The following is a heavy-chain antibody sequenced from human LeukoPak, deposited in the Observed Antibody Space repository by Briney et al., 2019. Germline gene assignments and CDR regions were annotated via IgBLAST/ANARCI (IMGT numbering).Heavy chain of an antibody. V-gene: IGHV3-23*01. CDR1: GFTFSSYA. J-gene: IGHJ4*02. CDR2: ISRSGDST. CDR3: AKDPPYYYDSSGYPVFDC. Sequence: GGTLRLSCAASGFTFSSYAMSWVRQAPGKGLERVSAISRSGDSTYNADSVKGRFTISRDNSKNTLYLQMNSLRAEDTAVYHCAKDPPYYYDSSGYPVFDCWGEGTLVTVSS. D-gene: IGHD3-22*01.